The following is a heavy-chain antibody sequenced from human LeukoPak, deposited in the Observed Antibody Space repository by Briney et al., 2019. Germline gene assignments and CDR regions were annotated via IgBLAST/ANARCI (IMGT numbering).Heavy chain of an antibody. D-gene: IGHD6-13*01. CDR1: GYTFTGYY. Sequence: GASVKVSCKASGYTFTGYYMHWVRQAPGQGLEWMGWINPNSGGTNYAQKFQGWVTMTRDTSISTAYMELSRLRSGDTAVYYCARDAYSSSWYRGGELEYWGQGTLVTVSS. J-gene: IGHJ4*02. CDR2: INPNSGGT. V-gene: IGHV1-2*04. CDR3: ARDAYSSSWYRGGELEY.